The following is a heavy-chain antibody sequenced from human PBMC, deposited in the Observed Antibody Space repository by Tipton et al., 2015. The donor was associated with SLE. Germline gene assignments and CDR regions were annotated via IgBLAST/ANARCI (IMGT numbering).Heavy chain of an antibody. V-gene: IGHV4-38-2*02. D-gene: IGHD3-22*01. J-gene: IGHJ3*01. Sequence: TLSLTCTVSGGSISRYYWGWIRQPPGRGLEWIGSFHHKGSSYYSPSLGSRVTISGDTSRNQFSLTLSSVTAADTAVYYCARDTDRGSSAYAGAFDFWGQGTVVTVSS. CDR3: ARDTDRGSSAYAGAFDF. CDR1: GGSISRYY. CDR2: FHHKGSS.